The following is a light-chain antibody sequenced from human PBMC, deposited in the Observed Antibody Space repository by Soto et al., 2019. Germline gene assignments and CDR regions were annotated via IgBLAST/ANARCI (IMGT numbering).Light chain of an antibody. CDR2: GAS. J-gene: IGKJ3*01. CDR3: QQYGNSPFT. Sequence: EIVLTQSPGTLSLSPGERATLSCRASQSVSSNYLAWYQQKPGQAPRLLMYGASSGATGIPDRFSGSGSGTDFTLTISRLEPEDFAVYYCQQYGNSPFTFGPGTKVDIK. CDR1: QSVSSNY. V-gene: IGKV3-20*01.